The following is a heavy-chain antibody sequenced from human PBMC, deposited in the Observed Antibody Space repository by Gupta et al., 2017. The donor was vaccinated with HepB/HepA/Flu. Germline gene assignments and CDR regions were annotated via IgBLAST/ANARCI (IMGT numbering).Heavy chain of an antibody. V-gene: IGHV3-72*01. CDR3: ARVNYFDTRGYSLDAFEI. J-gene: IGHJ3*02. CDR1: GLTSSDHY. Sequence: EVNLVESGGGLVQPGGSLRLSCAVSGLTSSDHYIDWVRQVPGKGLEWIGRSRNKVKGYTTDYAASVKGRFTISRDDSKNSLYLEMNSLKTEDTAVYYCARVNYFDTRGYSLDAFEIWGQGTMVTVSS. D-gene: IGHD3-22*01. CDR2: SRNKVKGYTT.